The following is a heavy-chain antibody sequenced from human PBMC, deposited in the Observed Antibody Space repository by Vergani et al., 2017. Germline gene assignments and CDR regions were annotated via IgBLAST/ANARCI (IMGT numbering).Heavy chain of an antibody. J-gene: IGHJ2*01. V-gene: IGHV4-30-4*08. Sequence: QVQLQESVPGLVKPSQTLSLTCTVSGGSISSGDYYWSWIRQPPGKGLEWIGYIYYSGSTYYNPSLKSRVTISVDTSKNQSSLKLSSVTAADTAVYYCARGKGVVQLWYPSWYFDLWGRGTLVTVSS. D-gene: IGHD5-18*01. CDR2: IYYSGST. CDR3: ARGKGVVQLWYPSWYFDL. CDR1: GGSISSGDYY.